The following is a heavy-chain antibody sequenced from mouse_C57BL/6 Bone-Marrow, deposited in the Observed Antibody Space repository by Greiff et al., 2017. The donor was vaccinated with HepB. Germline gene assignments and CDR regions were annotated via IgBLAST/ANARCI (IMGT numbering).Heavy chain of an antibody. CDR2: IRSKSNNYAT. Sequence: EVHLVESGGGLVQPKGSLKLSCAASGFSFNTYAMNWVRQAPGKGLEWVARIRSKSNNYATYYADSVKDRFTISRDDSESMLYLQMNNLKTEDTAMYYCVRLARHGAMDYWGQGTSVTVSS. J-gene: IGHJ4*01. D-gene: IGHD6-1*01. V-gene: IGHV10-1*01. CDR3: VRLARHGAMDY. CDR1: GFSFNTYA.